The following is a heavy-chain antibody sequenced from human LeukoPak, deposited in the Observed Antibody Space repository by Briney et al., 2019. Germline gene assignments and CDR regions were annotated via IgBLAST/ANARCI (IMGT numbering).Heavy chain of an antibody. Sequence: GGSLRLTCAAYGFTFSSYWMTWVRQAPGKGLEWVANIKQDGSQKHYVDSVKGRFTISRDNAENSLYLQMNSLRAEDTAVYYCARAMDVWGQGTTVTVSS. J-gene: IGHJ6*02. CDR3: ARAMDV. V-gene: IGHV3-7*01. CDR1: GFTFSSYW. CDR2: IKQDGSQK.